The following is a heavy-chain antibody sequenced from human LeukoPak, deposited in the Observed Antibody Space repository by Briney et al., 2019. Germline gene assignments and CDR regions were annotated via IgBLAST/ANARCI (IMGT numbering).Heavy chain of an antibody. Sequence: GGSLRLSCAASGFTFSSYWMSWVRQAPGKGLEWVSVIYSGGSTYYADSVKGRFTISRDNAKNTLYLQMNSLRAEDTAVYYCANMAVPALGQGTLVTVSS. V-gene: IGHV3-66*01. CDR3: ANMAVPA. J-gene: IGHJ5*02. CDR1: GFTFSSYW. D-gene: IGHD6-19*01. CDR2: IYSGGST.